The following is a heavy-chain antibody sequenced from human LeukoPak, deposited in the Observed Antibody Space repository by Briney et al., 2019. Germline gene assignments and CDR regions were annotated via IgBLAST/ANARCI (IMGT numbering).Heavy chain of an antibody. CDR2: IYYSGST. CDR3: ARETLPRIDP. CDR1: GGSISSYY. J-gene: IGHJ5*02. Sequence: SETLSLTCTVSGGSISSYYWSWIRQPPGKGLEWIGNIYYSGSTNYNPSLKSRVTISVDTSKNQFSLKLSSVTAADTAVYYCARETLPRIDPWGQGTLVTVSS. V-gene: IGHV4-59*08.